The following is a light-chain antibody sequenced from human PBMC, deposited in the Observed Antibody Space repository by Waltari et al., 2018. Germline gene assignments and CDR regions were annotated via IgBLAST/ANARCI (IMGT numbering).Light chain of an antibody. CDR3: MQALRTPYT. V-gene: IGKV2-28*01. CDR1: QSLLQSNGYTY. J-gene: IGKJ2*01. CDR2: LGS. Sequence: DIVMTQSPLSLSVTPGEPASISCRSSQSLLQSNGYTYLDWYLQKPGQSPQLLIYLGSDRASGVPDRVSGSGSGTDFTLKISRVEAEDVGVYYCMQALRTPYTSGQGTKLEIK.